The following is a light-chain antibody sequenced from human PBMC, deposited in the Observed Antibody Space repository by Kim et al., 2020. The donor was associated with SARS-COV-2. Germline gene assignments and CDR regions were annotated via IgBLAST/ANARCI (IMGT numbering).Light chain of an antibody. CDR3: QQYNDWPWT. J-gene: IGKJ1*01. CDR2: DSS. V-gene: IGKV3-15*01. Sequence: TLAVCPGEGATLSCRASQSTSSNLAWYQQKPGQAPRLLISDSSTRATGIPARFSGSGSGTEFTLTISSLQSEDFALYYCQQYNDWPWTFGPGTKVDIK. CDR1: QSTSSN.